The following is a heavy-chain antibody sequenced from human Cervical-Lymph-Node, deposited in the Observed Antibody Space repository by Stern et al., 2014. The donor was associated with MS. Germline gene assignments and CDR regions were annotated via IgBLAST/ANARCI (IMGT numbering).Heavy chain of an antibody. CDR1: GYTFTTYG. J-gene: IGHJ4*02. Sequence: QVQLVQSGTEVKKPGASVLVSCKASGYTFTTYGITWVRQAPGQGLEWMGWISANSGNTKYAQKFQDRVTMTRDTTTGTAYMEVRSLRSEDTAVYYCERDKMHAFDYWGQGTQVTVPS. V-gene: IGHV1-18*01. CDR3: ERDKMHAFDY. D-gene: IGHD2-8*01. CDR2: ISANSGNT.